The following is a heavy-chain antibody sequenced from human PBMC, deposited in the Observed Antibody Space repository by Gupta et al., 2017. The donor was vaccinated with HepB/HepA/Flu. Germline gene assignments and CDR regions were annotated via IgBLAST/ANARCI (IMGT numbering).Heavy chain of an antibody. Sequence: QLQLQESGPGLVKPSETLSLTCTVSGGSISSTNYYWGWIRQPPGKGLEWIGNIQYSGNAYYNPSLKSRVTISVDTSKNQFSLKLSSVTAPDTAVYYCARRQLGSGATNFWGQGILVTVSS. J-gene: IGHJ4*02. CDR3: ARRQLGSGATNF. D-gene: IGHD1-26*01. CDR1: GGSISSTNYY. CDR2: IQYSGNA. V-gene: IGHV4-39*01.